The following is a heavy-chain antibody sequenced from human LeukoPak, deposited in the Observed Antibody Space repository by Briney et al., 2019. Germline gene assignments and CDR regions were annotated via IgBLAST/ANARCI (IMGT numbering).Heavy chain of an antibody. V-gene: IGHV1-2*02. D-gene: IGHD4-17*01. CDR3: AREAVTSDAFDI. CDR1: AYTFTGYY. Sequence: ASVKVSCKASAYTFTGYYMHWVRQAPGQGLEWMGWINPNSGGTNYAQKFQGRVTMTRDTSISTAYMELSRLRSDDTAVYYCAREAVTSDAFDIWGQGTMVTVSS. CDR2: INPNSGGT. J-gene: IGHJ3*02.